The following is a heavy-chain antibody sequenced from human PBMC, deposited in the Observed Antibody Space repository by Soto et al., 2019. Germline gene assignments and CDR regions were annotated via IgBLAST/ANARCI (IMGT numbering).Heavy chain of an antibody. CDR1: GYSFTSYW. J-gene: IGHJ4*02. Sequence: GESLKISCKGSGYSFTSYWIGWVRQMPGEGLEWMGVIYPSDSDIRYSPSFQGKVTISADKSITTAYLQWSSLKAADTAMYYCVRSGTSSGRFSDYWGQGTLVTVSS. D-gene: IGHD2-15*01. V-gene: IGHV5-51*01. CDR2: IYPSDSDI. CDR3: VRSGTSSGRFSDY.